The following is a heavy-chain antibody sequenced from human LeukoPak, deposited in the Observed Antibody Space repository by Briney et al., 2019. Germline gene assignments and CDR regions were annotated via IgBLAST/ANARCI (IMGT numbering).Heavy chain of an antibody. V-gene: IGHV1-18*01. CDR3: ARELKGDYCSSTSCYTGNWFDP. Sequence: ASVKVSCKASGYTFTSYGTSWVRQAPGQGLEWMGWISAYNGNTNYAQKLQGRVTMTTDTSTSTAYMELRSLRSDDTAVYYCARELKGDYCSSTSCYTGNWFDPWGQGTLVTVSS. CDR1: GYTFTSYG. J-gene: IGHJ5*02. CDR2: ISAYNGNT. D-gene: IGHD2-2*02.